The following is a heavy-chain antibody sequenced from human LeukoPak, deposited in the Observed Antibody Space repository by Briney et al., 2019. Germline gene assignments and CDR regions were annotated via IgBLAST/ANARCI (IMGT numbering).Heavy chain of an antibody. CDR2: IYYSGST. J-gene: IGHJ4*02. CDR1: GGSISSYY. D-gene: IGHD5-18*01. V-gene: IGHV4-59*01. CDR3: ARARIQLWLRGSSWSNYYFDY. Sequence: SETLSLTCTVSGGSISSYYWSWIRQPPGKGLEWIGYIYYSGSTNYNPSLKSRVTISVDTSKNQFSLKLSSVTAADTAVYYCARARIQLWLRGSSWSNYYFDYWGQGTLVTVSS.